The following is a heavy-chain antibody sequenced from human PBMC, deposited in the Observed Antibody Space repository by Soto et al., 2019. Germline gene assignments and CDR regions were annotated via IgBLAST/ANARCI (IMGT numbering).Heavy chain of an antibody. CDR2: IYYSGGT. CDR3: PREQSEDNYFDP. V-gene: IGHV4-61*08. Sequence: PWETLSLTCTVSGAALSSGGYFYTWVRQPPGKGLEWLGYIYYSGGTNYNPSLKSRVTISLDKSKSQFSLRLISVTAADTAVYYCPREQSEDNYFDPWGQGTLVTVSS. D-gene: IGHD6-19*01. J-gene: IGHJ5*02. CDR1: GAALSSGGYF.